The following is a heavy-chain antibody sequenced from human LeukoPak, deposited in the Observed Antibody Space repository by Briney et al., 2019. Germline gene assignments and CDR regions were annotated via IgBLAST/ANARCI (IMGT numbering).Heavy chain of an antibody. V-gene: IGHV3-30-3*01. J-gene: IGHJ4*02. CDR1: GFTFSSYA. Sequence: GGSLRLSCAASGFTFSSYAMHWVRQAPGKGLEWVAVISYDGSNKYYADSVKGRFTTSRDNSKNTLYLQMNSLRAEDTAVFYCAKGYERFDYWGQGTLVTVSS. CDR2: ISYDGSNK. D-gene: IGHD2-2*01. CDR3: AKGYERFDY.